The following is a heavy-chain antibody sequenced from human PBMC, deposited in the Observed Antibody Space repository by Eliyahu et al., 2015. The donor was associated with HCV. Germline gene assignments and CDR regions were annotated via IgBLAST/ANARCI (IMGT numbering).Heavy chain of an antibody. Sequence: QVQVVQSGAEVKKPGASVKVSCKASGYTFMSYQMHWVRXAPGQGLEWLGIINPRGGXARYARKFEGRVTLTRETSTNTVNMELSSLRSDDTAVYYCXRAGDGDSPYVLTYWGQGTLVTVSS. D-gene: IGHD2-21*01. CDR2: INPRGGXA. V-gene: IGHV1-46*01. J-gene: IGHJ4*02. CDR3: XRAGDGDSPYVLTY. CDR1: GYTFMSYQ.